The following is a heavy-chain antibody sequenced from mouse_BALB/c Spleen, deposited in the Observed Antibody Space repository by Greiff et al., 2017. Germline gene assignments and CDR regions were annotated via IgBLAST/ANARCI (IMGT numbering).Heavy chain of an antibody. Sequence: EVQVVESGGGLVQPGGSLKLSCAASGFTFSSYGMSWVRQTPDKRLELVATINSNGGSTYYPDSVKGRFTISRDNAKNTLYLQMSSLKSEDTAMYYCARDPDGYYGYFDVWGAGTTVTVSS. CDR1: GFTFSSYG. D-gene: IGHD2-3*01. CDR2: INSNGGST. V-gene: IGHV5-6-3*01. J-gene: IGHJ1*01. CDR3: ARDPDGYYGYFDV.